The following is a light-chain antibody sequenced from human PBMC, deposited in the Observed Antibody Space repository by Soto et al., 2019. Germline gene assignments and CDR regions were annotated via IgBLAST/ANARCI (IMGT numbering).Light chain of an antibody. CDR1: QTVTSNY. CDR3: QQYGSTPPT. CDR2: GAT. Sequence: EIVLTQSPGTLSLSPGERATLSCRASQTVTSNYFAWYQQRPGQALRLLIYGATSRATGIPDRFSGGGSGTDFTLTISRLEPEDFALYYCQQYGSTPPTFGQGTKLEIK. V-gene: IGKV3-20*01. J-gene: IGKJ2*01.